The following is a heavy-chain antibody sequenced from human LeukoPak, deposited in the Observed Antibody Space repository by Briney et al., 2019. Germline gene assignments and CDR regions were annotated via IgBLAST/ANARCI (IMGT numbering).Heavy chain of an antibody. Sequence: PGGSLRLSCAASGFTFSSYWMSWVRQAPGKGLEWVANIKQDGSEKYYVDSVKGRFTISRDNAKNSLYLQMNSLRAEDTAVYYCARDQEAAGGEVYYYYGMDVWGQGTTVTVSS. CDR3: ARDQEAAGGEVYYYYGMDV. CDR1: GFTFSSYW. J-gene: IGHJ6*02. CDR2: IKQDGSEK. D-gene: IGHD6-13*01. V-gene: IGHV3-7*03.